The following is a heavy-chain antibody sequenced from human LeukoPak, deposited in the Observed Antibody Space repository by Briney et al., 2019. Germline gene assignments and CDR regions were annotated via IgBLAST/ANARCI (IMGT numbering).Heavy chain of an antibody. Sequence: TSETLSLTCAVYGGSFSGYYLSWIRQPPGKGLEWIGEINHSGSTNYNPSLKSRVTISVDTSKNQFSLKLSSVTAADTAVYYCASLPWFGELLDYWGQGTLVTVSS. V-gene: IGHV4-34*01. CDR2: INHSGST. D-gene: IGHD3-10*01. J-gene: IGHJ4*02. CDR3: ASLPWFGELLDY. CDR1: GGSFSGYY.